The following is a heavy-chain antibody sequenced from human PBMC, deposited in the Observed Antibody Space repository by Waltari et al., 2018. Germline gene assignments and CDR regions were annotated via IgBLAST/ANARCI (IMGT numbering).Heavy chain of an antibody. J-gene: IGHJ3*01. V-gene: IGHV4-39*02. CDR1: GVSITSNRHY. CDR2: LSYPGAT. D-gene: IGHD5-12*01. CDR3: ATYIGASVGTAAFDV. Sequence: QLQLQESGPGLVKPSETLSLTCSVSGVSITSNRHYWGWVRQPPGQGLEWNGTLSYPGATYRSPSLQSRVTSSRDTSKNHLSLTLGSVTAADTAVYYCATYIGASVGTAAFDVWGQGTMVTVSS.